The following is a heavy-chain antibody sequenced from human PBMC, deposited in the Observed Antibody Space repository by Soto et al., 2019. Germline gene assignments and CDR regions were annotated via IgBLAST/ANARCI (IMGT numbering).Heavy chain of an antibody. J-gene: IGHJ4*02. Sequence: QVQLVQSGAEVKKPGASVKVSCKASGYTFTSYDINWVRQATGQGLEWMGRMNPNSGDTGLAQKFQGRITMTRNTSITKAYMELSSLRSEDTAVYYCARDGSKIDGYGVQLGYWGQGTVVTVSS. CDR1: GYTFTSYD. D-gene: IGHD4-17*01. V-gene: IGHV1-8*01. CDR2: MNPNSGDT. CDR3: ARDGSKIDGYGVQLGY.